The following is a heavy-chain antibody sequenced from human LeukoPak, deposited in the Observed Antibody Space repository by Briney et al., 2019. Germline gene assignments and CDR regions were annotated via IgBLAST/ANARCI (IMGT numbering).Heavy chain of an antibody. CDR2: ISGSGGST. D-gene: IGHD3-22*01. CDR3: AEETKVVITTLSDY. J-gene: IGHJ4*02. CDR1: GFTFSSYA. Sequence: GGSLRLSCAASGFTFSSYAMTWVRQAPGKGLEWVSGISGSGGSTYYADSVKGRFTISRDNSKNTLFLQMNSLRAEDTAVYYCAEETKVVITTLSDYWGQGTLVTVSS. V-gene: IGHV3-23*01.